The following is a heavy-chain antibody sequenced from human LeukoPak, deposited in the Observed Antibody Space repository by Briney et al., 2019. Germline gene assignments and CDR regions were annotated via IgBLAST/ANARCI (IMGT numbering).Heavy chain of an antibody. D-gene: IGHD3-10*01. V-gene: IGHV3-33*01. J-gene: IGHJ6*04. CDR3: AREGEKYGSGSYLGYYYYGMDD. CDR1: GFTFSSYG. Sequence: PGGSLRLSCAASGFTFSSYGMHWVRQAPGKGLEWVAVIWYDGSNKYYADSVKGRFTISRDNSKNTLYLQMNSLRAEDTAVYCCAREGEKYGSGSYLGYYYYGMDDWGKGTTVTVSS. CDR2: IWYDGSNK.